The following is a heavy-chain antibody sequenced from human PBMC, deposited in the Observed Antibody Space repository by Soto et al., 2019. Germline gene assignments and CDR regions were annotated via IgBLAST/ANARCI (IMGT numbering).Heavy chain of an antibody. CDR1: GFTFSSYA. CDR2: ISDSGGST. CDR3: AKDRGGFAGGWEYFDY. D-gene: IGHD6-19*01. J-gene: IGHJ4*02. Sequence: EVQMLESGGGWVQPGGSLRLSCAASGFTFSSYAMTWVRQAPGRGLEWVSSISDSGGSTYYADSVKGRFTISRDNSKNTLYLQMNALSAEDTAFYYCAKDRGGFAGGWEYFDYWGQGALVTVSS. V-gene: IGHV3-23*01.